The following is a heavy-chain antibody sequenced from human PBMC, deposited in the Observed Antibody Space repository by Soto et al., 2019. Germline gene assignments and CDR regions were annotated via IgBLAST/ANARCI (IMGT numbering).Heavy chain of an antibody. CDR2: ISWNSGSI. D-gene: IGHD6-19*01. CDR3: AKDMRLGGATPTRIAVGILGYFDY. V-gene: IGHV3-9*01. CDR1: GFTFDDYA. J-gene: IGHJ4*02. Sequence: GGSLRLSCAASGFTFDDYAMHWVRQAPGKGLEWVSGISWNSGSIGYADSVKGRFTISRDNAKNSLYLQMNSLRAEDTALYYCAKDMRLGGATPTRIAVGILGYFDYWGQGTLVTVSS.